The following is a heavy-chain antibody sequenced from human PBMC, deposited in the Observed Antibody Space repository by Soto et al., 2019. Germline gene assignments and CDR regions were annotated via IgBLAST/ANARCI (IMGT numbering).Heavy chain of an antibody. J-gene: IGHJ6*02. Sequence: EVRLVESGGGLVQPGGSLTLSCAASGFTFSSYWMTWVRQAPGKGLEWVANINQDGSEKYYMDSMKGRFTISRDNAKNALLLQLNSLRAEDTAVYYCARARGRPDLRDTHYYDSSDLDYGMDVWGQGTTVTVSS. CDR1: GFTFSSYW. D-gene: IGHD3-22*01. CDR3: ARARGRPDLRDTHYYDSSDLDYGMDV. V-gene: IGHV3-7*01. CDR2: INQDGSEK.